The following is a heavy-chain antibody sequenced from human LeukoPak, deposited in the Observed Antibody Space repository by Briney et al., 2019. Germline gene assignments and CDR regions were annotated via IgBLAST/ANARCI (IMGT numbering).Heavy chain of an antibody. Sequence: PSETLSLTCTVSGGSISSSGYYWGWIRQPPGKGLEWIGSIYYSASTYYNPSLKSRVTISVDTSKNQFSLKLSSVTAADTAVYYCASGIDYDFWSGYYMRSHNWFDPWGQGTLVTVSS. CDR3: ASGIDYDFWSGYYMRSHNWFDP. D-gene: IGHD3-3*01. J-gene: IGHJ5*02. CDR2: IYYSAST. V-gene: IGHV4-39*07. CDR1: GGSISSSGYY.